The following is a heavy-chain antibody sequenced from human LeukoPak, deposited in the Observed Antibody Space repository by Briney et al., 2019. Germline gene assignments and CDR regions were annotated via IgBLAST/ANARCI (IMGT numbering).Heavy chain of an antibody. D-gene: IGHD6-19*01. V-gene: IGHV4-59*01. CDR3: ARVVAGRRFDP. CDR2: IYYSGST. Sequence: SETLSLTCTVSGGSISSYHWSWIRQPPGKGLEWIGYIYYSGSTNYNPSLKSRVTISVDTSKNQFSLKLSSVTAAETAVYYCARVVAGRRFDPWGQGTLVTVSS. CDR1: GGSISSYH. J-gene: IGHJ5*02.